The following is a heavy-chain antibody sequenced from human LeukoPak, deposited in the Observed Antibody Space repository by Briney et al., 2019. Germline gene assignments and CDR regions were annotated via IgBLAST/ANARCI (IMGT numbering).Heavy chain of an antibody. J-gene: IGHJ4*02. D-gene: IGHD3-16*02. CDR2: IIPILGIA. CDR3: ARDGIMITFGGVIVMYSFDY. Sequence: GASVKVSCKASGGTFSSYAISWVRQAPGQGLEWMGRIIPILGIANYAQKFQGRVTITADKSTSTAYMELSSLRSEDTAVYYCARDGIMITFGGVIVMYSFDYWGQGTLVTVSS. V-gene: IGHV1-69*04. CDR1: GGTFSSYA.